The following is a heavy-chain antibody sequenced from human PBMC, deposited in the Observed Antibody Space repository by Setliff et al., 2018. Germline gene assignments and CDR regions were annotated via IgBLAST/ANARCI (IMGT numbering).Heavy chain of an antibody. D-gene: IGHD3-16*01. CDR3: ARDGGEY. V-gene: IGHV3-7*01. Sequence: GGSLRLSCPASGFTFSSYWMSWVRQAPGKGLEWVANIKQDGSEKYYVDSVKGRFTISRDNAKNSLYLQMNSLRAEDTAVYYCARDGGEYWGQGTLVTVSS. CDR1: GFTFSSYW. CDR2: IKQDGSEK. J-gene: IGHJ4*02.